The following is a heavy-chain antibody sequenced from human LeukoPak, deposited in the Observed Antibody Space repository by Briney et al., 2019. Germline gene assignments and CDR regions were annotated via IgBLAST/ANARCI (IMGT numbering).Heavy chain of an antibody. CDR1: GFTFSSYG. CDR3: AKGSSWYDGDYVGFDY. CDR2: ISYEGSNK. D-gene: IGHD6-13*01. J-gene: IGHJ4*02. V-gene: IGHV3-30*18. Sequence: PGRFLRLSCAASGFTFSSYGMHWVRQAPGKGLEWVAVISYEGSNKYYADSVKGRCTISRDNSKNTLYLQMNSLRAEDTAVYYCAKGSSWYDGDYVGFDYWGQGTLVTVSS.